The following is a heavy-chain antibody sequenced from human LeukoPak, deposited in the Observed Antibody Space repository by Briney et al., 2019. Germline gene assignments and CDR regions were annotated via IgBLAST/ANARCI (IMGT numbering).Heavy chain of an antibody. Sequence: ASVKVSCKASGYTFTGYYMHWVRQAPGQGLEWMGWINPNSGGTNYAQKFQGRVTMTRDASISAAYMELSRLTSYDTAVYYCARVRVGEDLDYWGQGTLVTVSS. CDR2: INPNSGGT. CDR1: GYTFTGYY. CDR3: ARVRVGEDLDY. J-gene: IGHJ4*02. D-gene: IGHD3-16*01. V-gene: IGHV1-2*02.